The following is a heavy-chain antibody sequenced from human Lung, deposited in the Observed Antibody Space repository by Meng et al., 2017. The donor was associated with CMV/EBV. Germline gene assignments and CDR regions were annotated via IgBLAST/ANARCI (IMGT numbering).Heavy chain of an antibody. V-gene: IGHV4-39*07. Sequence: SETLSLXCTLSLGSISSGSYYWGWLRQPPGKGLERIGSIHYTVSTNYNPSLKTRVSISEDTSKNEFSLTLTSVTAADTAVYYCARTQWHVGYFDNWGQGTXVNGAS. J-gene: IGHJ4*02. D-gene: IGHD6-19*01. CDR2: IHYTVST. CDR3: ARTQWHVGYFDN. CDR1: LGSISSGSYY.